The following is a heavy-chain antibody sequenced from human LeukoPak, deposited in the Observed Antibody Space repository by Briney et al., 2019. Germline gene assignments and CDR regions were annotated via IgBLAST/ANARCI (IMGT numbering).Heavy chain of an antibody. J-gene: IGHJ4*02. V-gene: IGHV4-59*01. Sequence: SETLSLTCTVSGGSIVSYYWNWIRQPPAKGLEGIGYTYYTGITNYNPSLKTRVTISADTSKNQVSLRLTSVNAADTAVYYCARIIHQTTDTGDFDYWGQGDLVTVSS. CDR2: TYYTGIT. CDR1: GGSIVSYY. D-gene: IGHD1-14*01. CDR3: ARIIHQTTDTGDFDY.